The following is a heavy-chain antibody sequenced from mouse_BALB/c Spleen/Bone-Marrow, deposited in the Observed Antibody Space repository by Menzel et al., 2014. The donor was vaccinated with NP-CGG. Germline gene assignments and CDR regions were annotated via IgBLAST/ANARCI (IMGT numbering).Heavy chain of an antibody. CDR3: ARRNGNFRYYAMDY. V-gene: IGHV2-2*02. D-gene: IGHD2-1*01. CDR1: GYSLTTYG. Sequence: QVHVKQSGPGLVQPPQSLSIICTVSGYSLTTYGVHWVRQSPGKGLEWLGVIWSGGSTDYNAAFISRLSISKDNSKSQIFFKMNSLQANDTAIYYCARRNGNFRYYAMDYWGQGTSVTVSS. CDR2: IWSGGST. J-gene: IGHJ4*01.